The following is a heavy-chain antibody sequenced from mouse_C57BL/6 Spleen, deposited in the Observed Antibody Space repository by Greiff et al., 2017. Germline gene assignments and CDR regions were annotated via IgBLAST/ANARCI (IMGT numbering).Heavy chain of an antibody. J-gene: IGHJ1*03. Sequence: VQLQESGPELVRPGASVKISCKAPGYTFTSHWMQWVRQRPGQGLEWIGEIFPGSGSTYYNEKFKGKATLTVDTSSSTAYMQLSSLTSEDSAVYFWARGALGDITTVVANDWYFDVWGTGTTVTVSS. D-gene: IGHD1-1*01. CDR2: IFPGSGST. CDR3: ARGALGDITTVVANDWYFDV. V-gene: IGHV1-56*01. CDR1: GYTFTSHW.